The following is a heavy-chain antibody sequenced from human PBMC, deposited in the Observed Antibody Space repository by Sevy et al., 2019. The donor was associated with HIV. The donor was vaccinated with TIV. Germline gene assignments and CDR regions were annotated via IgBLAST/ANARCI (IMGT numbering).Heavy chain of an antibody. J-gene: IGHJ3*02. V-gene: IGHV3-11*01. CDR3: ARDALGYDFWSGYYHDAFDT. CDR2: ISSSGSTI. D-gene: IGHD3-3*01. Sequence: GGSLRLSCAASGFTFSDYYMSWIRQAPGKGLEWVSYISSSGSTIYYADSVKGRFTISRDNAKNSLYLQMNSLRAEDTAVYYCARDALGYDFWSGYYHDAFDTWGQGTMVTVSS. CDR1: GFTFSDYY.